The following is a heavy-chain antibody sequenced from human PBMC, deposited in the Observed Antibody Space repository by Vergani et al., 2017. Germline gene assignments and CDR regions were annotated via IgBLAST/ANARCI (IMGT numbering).Heavy chain of an antibody. Sequence: QVQLVQSGAEVKKPGASVKASCKAFGYTFTSYAMHLVRQPPGQRLEWMGWINTGNGNTKYSQKFQGRVTITRDTSASTAYMELSSLRSEDTAVYYCATRASSGWDQYYFDYWGQGTLVTVSS. V-gene: IGHV1-3*04. CDR3: ATRASSGWDQYYFDY. J-gene: IGHJ4*02. CDR1: GYTFTSYA. D-gene: IGHD6-19*01. CDR2: INTGNGNT.